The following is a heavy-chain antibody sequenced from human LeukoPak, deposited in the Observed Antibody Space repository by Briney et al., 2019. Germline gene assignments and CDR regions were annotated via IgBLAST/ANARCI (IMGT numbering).Heavy chain of an antibody. V-gene: IGHV1-2*02. J-gene: IGHJ4*02. CDR1: GYTFTGYY. Sequence: ASVKVSCKASGYTFTGYYMHWVRQAPGQGLEWMGWINPNSGGTNYAQKFQGRVTMTSDTSISTAYMELSGLRSDDTAVYYCGRDWELRFHQGGLDYWGQGALVTVSS. D-gene: IGHD3-3*01. CDR2: INPNSGGT. CDR3: GRDWELRFHQGGLDY.